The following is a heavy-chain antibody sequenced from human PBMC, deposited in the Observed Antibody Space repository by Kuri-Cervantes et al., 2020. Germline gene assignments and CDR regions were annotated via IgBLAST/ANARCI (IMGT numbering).Heavy chain of an antibody. Sequence: SVKVSCKASGGTFSSYAISWVRQAPGQGLEWMGGIIPIFGTANYAQKFQGRVTITTDESTSTAYMELSSLRSEDTAVYYCARSSGYGTSGAFDIWGQGTMVTDSS. CDR1: GGTFSSYA. V-gene: IGHV1-69*05. J-gene: IGHJ3*02. D-gene: IGHD5-18*01. CDR2: IIPIFGTA. CDR3: ARSSGYGTSGAFDI.